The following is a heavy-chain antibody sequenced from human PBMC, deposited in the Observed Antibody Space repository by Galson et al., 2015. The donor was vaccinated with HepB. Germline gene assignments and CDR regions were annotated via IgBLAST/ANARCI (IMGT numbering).Heavy chain of an antibody. CDR1: GFTFDDYA. Sequence: SLRLSCAPSGFTFDDYAMHWVRQAPGKGLEWVSGVNWKSGNIGYADSVKGRFTISRDNAKTSLYLQMNSLRAEDTALYYCAIASYSYESTGYGFAFDVWGQGTMVTV. CDR2: VNWKSGNI. D-gene: IGHD3-22*01. CDR3: AIASYSYESTGYGFAFDV. V-gene: IGHV3-9*01. J-gene: IGHJ3*01.